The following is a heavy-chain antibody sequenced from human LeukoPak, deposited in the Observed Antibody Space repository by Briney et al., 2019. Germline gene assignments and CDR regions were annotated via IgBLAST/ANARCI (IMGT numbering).Heavy chain of an antibody. D-gene: IGHD5-18*01. CDR1: GASMRRYY. V-gene: IGHV4-4*07. CDR2: IYSSGST. Sequence: SETLSLTCTVSGASMRRYYWTWIRQPAGKGLEWIGRIYSSGSTNYNPSLKSRVTMSVDTSKNQFSLKLSSVTAADTAAYYCARENPVGYSYGPVYFDYWGQGTLATVSS. CDR3: ARENPVGYSYGPVYFDY. J-gene: IGHJ4*02.